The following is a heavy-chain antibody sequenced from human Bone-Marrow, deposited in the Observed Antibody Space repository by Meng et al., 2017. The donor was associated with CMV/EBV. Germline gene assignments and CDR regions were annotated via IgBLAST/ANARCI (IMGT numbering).Heavy chain of an antibody. CDR1: GFIFRNYA. V-gene: IGHV3-23*01. D-gene: IGHD2-2*01. CDR2: ISGSGGST. CDR3: ARDLGNRGYCSSTSCQKTYYYYYGMDV. J-gene: IGHJ6*02. Sequence: GGSLRLSCAASGFIFRNYAMSWVRQAPGKGLEWVSAISGSGGSTYYADSVKGRFTISRDNSKNTLYLQMNSLRAEDTAVYYCARDLGNRGYCSSTSCQKTYYYYYGMDVWGQGTTVTVSS.